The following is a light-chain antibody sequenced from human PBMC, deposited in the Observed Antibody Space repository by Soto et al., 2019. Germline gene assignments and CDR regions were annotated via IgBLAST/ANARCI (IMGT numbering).Light chain of an antibody. CDR2: AAS. CDR1: QSIGDY. V-gene: IGKV1-39*01. J-gene: IGKJ2*01. Sequence: DIQMTQSPSSLSASVGDSVTITCRASQSIGDYLNWYQQKPGKAPKLLIYAASTLQSGVPSRFSGSGSGTDFSLTISRLQPADFATYYCQQSSSNPPYTFGQGTKLDIK. CDR3: QQSSSNPPYT.